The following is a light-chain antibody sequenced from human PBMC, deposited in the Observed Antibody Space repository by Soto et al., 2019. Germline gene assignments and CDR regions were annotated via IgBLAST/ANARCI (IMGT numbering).Light chain of an antibody. J-gene: IGLJ2*01. CDR1: KLGDKY. V-gene: IGLV3-1*01. CDR3: QAWDSSTVV. CDR2: LDS. Sequence: SYELTQPPSVSVSPGQTASITCSGDKLGDKYACWYQQKPGQSPVMVIYLDSERPSGIPERFSGSNSRNTATLTISGTQAMDEADYYCQAWDSSTVVFGGGTKLTVL.